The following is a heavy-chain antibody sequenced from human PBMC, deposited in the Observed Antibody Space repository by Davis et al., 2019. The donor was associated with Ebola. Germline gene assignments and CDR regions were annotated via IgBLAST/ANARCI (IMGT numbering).Heavy chain of an antibody. D-gene: IGHD6-6*01. V-gene: IGHV3-13*01. CDR1: GFTFSSYD. CDR3: ARAHFGRSSFDY. CDR2: IGTAGDT. J-gene: IGHJ4*02. Sequence: GESLKISCAASGFTFSSYDMHWVRQGTGKGLEWVSAIGTAGDTYYPGSVKGRFTISRENAKNSLYLQMNSLRAGDTAVYYCARAHFGRSSFDYWGQGTLVTVPS.